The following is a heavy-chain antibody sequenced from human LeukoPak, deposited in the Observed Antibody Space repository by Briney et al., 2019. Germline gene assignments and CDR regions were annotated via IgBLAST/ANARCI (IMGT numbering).Heavy chain of an antibody. Sequence: GGSLRLSCAASRFNFGNYAMSWVRQAPGKXXXXXSGISVSGAXTYYADSVKGRFTISRDNSKSTLYLQMNSLRGEDTAVYHCAKPVLPSTNAFHMWGQGTKVTVSS. V-gene: IGHV3-23*01. CDR2: ISVSGAXT. D-gene: IGHD2-2*01. CDR1: RFNFGNYA. J-gene: IGHJ3*02. CDR3: AKPVLPSTNAFHM.